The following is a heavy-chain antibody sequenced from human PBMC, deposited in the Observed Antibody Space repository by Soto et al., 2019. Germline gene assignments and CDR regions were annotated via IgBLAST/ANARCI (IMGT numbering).Heavy chain of an antibody. CDR2: IKQDGSEK. V-gene: IGHV3-7*05. CDR1: GFTFSSYW. CDR3: ARDSGGSDY. D-gene: IGHD6-25*01. Sequence: EVQLVESGGGLVQPGGSLRLSCAASGFTFSSYWMSWVRQAPGKGLEWVANIKQDGSEKYYVDSVKGRFTISRDNAKNSLYLQKDSLKAQAPGVDYCARDSGGSDYWGQGTLVTVSS. J-gene: IGHJ4*02.